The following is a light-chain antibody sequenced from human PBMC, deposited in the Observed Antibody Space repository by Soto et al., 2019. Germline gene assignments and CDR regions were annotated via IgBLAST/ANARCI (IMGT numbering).Light chain of an antibody. J-gene: IGLJ2*01. V-gene: IGLV7-46*01. CDR2: DTS. CDR1: TGAVTSGHY. Sequence: QAVVTQEPSLTVSPGGTVTLTCGSNTGAVTSGHYPYWFQQKPGQAPRTLIYDTSNKHSWTPARFSGSLLGGRAALTLSGAQPEDEADYYCLLSRPGGRTFGGGTKVTVL. CDR3: LLSRPGGRT.